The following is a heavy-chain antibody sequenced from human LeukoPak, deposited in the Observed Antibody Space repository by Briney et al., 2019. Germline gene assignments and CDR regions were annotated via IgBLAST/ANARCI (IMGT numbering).Heavy chain of an antibody. V-gene: IGHV3-53*04. J-gene: IGHJ4*02. CDR3: ARGGHRNLDY. CDR1: GFTVSSNY. CDR2: IYSAGGT. Sequence: GGSLRLSCAASGFTVSSNYMTWVRQAPGKGLEWVSLIYSAGGTYYTDSVKGRFTISRHSSKNTLYLQMNSLRDEDTAVYYCARGGHRNLDYWGQGALVTVSS.